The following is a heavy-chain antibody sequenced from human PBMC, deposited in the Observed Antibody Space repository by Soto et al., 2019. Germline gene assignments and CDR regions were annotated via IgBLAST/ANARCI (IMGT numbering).Heavy chain of an antibody. V-gene: IGHV3-21*01. D-gene: IGHD1-1*01. Sequence: GGSLRLSCAASGFTFSSYSMNWVRQAPGKGLEWVSSISSSSSYIYYADSVRGRFTISRDNAKNSLYLQMNSLRAEDTAVYYCARDPTGTTVYWGQGTLVTVSS. CDR3: ARDPTGTTVY. J-gene: IGHJ4*02. CDR2: ISSSSSYI. CDR1: GFTFSSYS.